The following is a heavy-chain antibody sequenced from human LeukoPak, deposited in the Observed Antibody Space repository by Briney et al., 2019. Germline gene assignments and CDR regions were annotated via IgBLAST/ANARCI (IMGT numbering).Heavy chain of an antibody. V-gene: IGHV3-53*01. CDR3: ARVGRFQSFDY. CDR1: GFSVSSNY. J-gene: IGHJ4*02. CDR2: IYTGGTT. Sequence: GGSLRLSCAASGFSVSSNYVSWVRQAPGKGLEWVSVIYTGGTTHYAPSVMGRFTISRDDSQNTVHLHMSGLRDEDTALYYCARVGRFQSFDYWGQGTLVAVSS.